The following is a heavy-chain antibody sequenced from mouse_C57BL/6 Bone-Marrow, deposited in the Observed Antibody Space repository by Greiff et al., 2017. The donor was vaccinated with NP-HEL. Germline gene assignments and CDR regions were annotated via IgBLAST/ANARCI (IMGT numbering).Heavy chain of an antibody. CDR2: INPSSGYT. D-gene: IGHD1-1*01. V-gene: IGHV1-7*01. CDR1: GYTFTSYW. Sequence: QVQLKESGAELAKPGASVKLSCKASGYTFTSYWMHWVKQRPGQGLEWIGYINPSSGYTKYNQKFKDKATLTADKSSSTAYMQLSSLTYEDSAVYYCASHYYGSSSFDYWGQGTTLTVSS. CDR3: ASHYYGSSSFDY. J-gene: IGHJ2*01.